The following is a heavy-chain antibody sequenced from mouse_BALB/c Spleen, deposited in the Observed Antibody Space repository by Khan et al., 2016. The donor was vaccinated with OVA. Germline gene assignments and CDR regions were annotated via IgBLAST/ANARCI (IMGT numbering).Heavy chain of an antibody. CDR1: GYTFTSYW. V-gene: IGHV1-7*01. Sequence: QVQLQQSGAELAKPGASVKMSCKASGYTFTSYWMHWVKQRPGQGLEWIGYINPSTGDTEYNQKFKDKATLTADKSSSTAYMQLTSLTSEDCAVYYCARCGRYYYGSIGDAMDYWGQGTSVTVSS. CDR2: INPSTGDT. D-gene: IGHD1-1*01. J-gene: IGHJ4*01. CDR3: ARCGRYYYGSIGDAMDY.